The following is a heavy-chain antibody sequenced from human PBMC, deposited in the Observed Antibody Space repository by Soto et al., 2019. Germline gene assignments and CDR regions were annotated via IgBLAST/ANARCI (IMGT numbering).Heavy chain of an antibody. CDR3: AKEIVPAAPKVDWFDP. D-gene: IGHD2-2*01. Sequence: GGSLRLSCAASGFTFSEYAMTWVRQAPGKGLEWVSAIGGAGSSIYYADSVKGRFTISRDNSKNTLYLKMNSLRVEDTAVYYCAKEIVPAAPKVDWFDPWGQGTLVTVSS. CDR1: GFTFSEYA. J-gene: IGHJ5*02. V-gene: IGHV3-23*01. CDR2: IGGAGSSI.